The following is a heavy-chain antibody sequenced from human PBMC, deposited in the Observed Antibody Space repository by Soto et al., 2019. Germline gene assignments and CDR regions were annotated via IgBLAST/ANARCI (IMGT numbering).Heavy chain of an antibody. D-gene: IGHD5-18*01. J-gene: IGHJ2*01. CDR2: IYPSGRA. Sequence: QVQLQESGPRLVTPSETLTLTCSLSGGSITNHYWGWIRQPPGKGLEFIGRIYPSGRAHYNPSLQSRVTMSVDTSKDQFSLKVNSVTAADTAIYYCARDYDVNTAVDYWYFDLWGSGTLVTVSS. V-gene: IGHV4-4*07. CDR1: GGSITNHY. CDR3: ARDYDVNTAVDYWYFDL.